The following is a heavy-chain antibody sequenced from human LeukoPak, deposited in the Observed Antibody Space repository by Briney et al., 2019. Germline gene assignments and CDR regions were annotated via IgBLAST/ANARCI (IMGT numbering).Heavy chain of an antibody. Sequence: SETLSLTCTVSGGSISSHFWSWIRQPPGKGLEWIGYIYDSGSTNYNPSLKSRVTISVDTSKNQFSLKLSSVTAADTAVYYCARHVRRSYHRYFDYWGRGTLVTVSS. D-gene: IGHD1-26*01. CDR2: IYDSGST. V-gene: IGHV4-59*08. J-gene: IGHJ4*02. CDR3: ARHVRRSYHRYFDY. CDR1: GGSISSHF.